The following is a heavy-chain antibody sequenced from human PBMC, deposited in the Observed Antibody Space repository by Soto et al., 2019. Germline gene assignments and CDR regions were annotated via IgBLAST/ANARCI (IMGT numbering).Heavy chain of an antibody. D-gene: IGHD6-13*01. V-gene: IGHV3-33*01. CDR3: ARDQAAAGAFDI. J-gene: IGHJ3*02. CDR1: GFTFSSYG. CDR2: IWYDGSNK. Sequence: QVQLVESGGGVVQPGRSVRLSCAASGFTFSSYGMHWVRQAPGKGLEWVAVIWYDGSNKYYADSVKGRFTISRDNSKNMLYLQMNSLRAEDTAVYYCARDQAAAGAFDIWGQGTMVTVSS.